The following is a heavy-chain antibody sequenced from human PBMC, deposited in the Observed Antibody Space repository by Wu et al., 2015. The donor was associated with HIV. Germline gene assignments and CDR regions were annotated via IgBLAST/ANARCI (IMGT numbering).Heavy chain of an antibody. CDR3: ASRPPATPNMIVVAETP. J-gene: IGHJ4*02. CDR2: INPSGGST. D-gene: IGHD3-22*01. V-gene: IGHV1-46*01. CDR1: GYTFTSYY. Sequence: QVQLVQSGAEVKKPGASVKVSCKASGYTFTSYYMHWVRQAPGQGLEWMGIINPSGGSTNYAQKFQGRVTMTRDTSTSTVYMELSSLRSEDTAVYYCASRPPATPNMIVVAETPWGQGTLVHRLL.